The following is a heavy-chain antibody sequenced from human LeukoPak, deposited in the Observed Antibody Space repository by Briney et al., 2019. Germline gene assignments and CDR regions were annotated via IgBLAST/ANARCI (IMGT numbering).Heavy chain of an antibody. J-gene: IGHJ4*02. CDR1: GVSISSSNSY. D-gene: IGHD3-10*01. CDR2: IYTSGST. V-gene: IGHV4-39*07. Sequence: PSETLSLTCTVSGVSISSSNSYWGWIRQPPGKGLEWIGRIYTSGSTNYNPSLKSRVTMSVDTSKNQFSLKLSSVTAADTAVYYCARDSSYYYGSGRKGALDYWGQGTLVTVSS. CDR3: ARDSSYYYGSGRKGALDY.